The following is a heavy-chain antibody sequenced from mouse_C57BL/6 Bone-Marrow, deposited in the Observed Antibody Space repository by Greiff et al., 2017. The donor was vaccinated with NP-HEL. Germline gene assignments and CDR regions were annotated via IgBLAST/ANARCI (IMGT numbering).Heavy chain of an antibody. D-gene: IGHD2-5*01. Sequence: VQLQQSGTVLARPGASVKMSCKTSGYTFTSYWMHWVKQRPGQGLEWIGAIYPGNSGTSYNQKFKGKATLTAVTSASTAYMELSSLTNEDSAVYYCTTSNYPVTAAMDYWGQGTSVTVSS. CDR3: TTSNYPVTAAMDY. CDR1: GYTFTSYW. V-gene: IGHV1-5*01. J-gene: IGHJ4*01. CDR2: IYPGNSGT.